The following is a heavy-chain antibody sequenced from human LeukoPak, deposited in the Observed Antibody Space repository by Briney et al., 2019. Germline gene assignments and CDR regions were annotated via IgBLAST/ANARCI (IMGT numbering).Heavy chain of an antibody. Sequence: GGSLRLSCAASGFTVSDTYMSWVRQAPGKGLEWVSFIYSAGSTYYADSVKGRFTISRDNSKNSLYLQMNSLRAEDTAAYYCARDPDYYDSIDYWGQGTLVTVSS. D-gene: IGHD3-22*01. J-gene: IGHJ4*02. CDR1: GFTVSDTY. CDR3: ARDPDYYDSIDY. CDR2: IYSAGST. V-gene: IGHV3-53*01.